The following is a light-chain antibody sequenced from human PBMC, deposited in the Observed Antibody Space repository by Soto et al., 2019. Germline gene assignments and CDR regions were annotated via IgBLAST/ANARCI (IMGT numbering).Light chain of an antibody. CDR3: QQRGNWPPQT. CDR1: QSVSTY. V-gene: IGKV3-11*01. Sequence: EVVFTQSPATLSLSPVERATLSCSASQSVSTYLAWYQQRPGQAPRLLIYDASKRATGIAARFSGSGSGTDFTLTISSLEPEDFAVYYCQQRGNWPPQTFGQGTKVDI. CDR2: DAS. J-gene: IGKJ1*01.